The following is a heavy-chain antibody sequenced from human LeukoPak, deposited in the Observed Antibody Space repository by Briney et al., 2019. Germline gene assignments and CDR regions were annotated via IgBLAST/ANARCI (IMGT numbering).Heavy chain of an antibody. V-gene: IGHV4-31*03. CDR2: IYHSGST. Sequence: SQTLSLTCTVSGGSISSGGYYWSWIRQHPGKGLEWIGYIYHSGSTYYNPSLKSRVTISVDTSKNQFSLKLSSVTAADTAVYYCARDTYYYGSGSYRGRYYYYGMDVWGQGTTVTVSS. CDR3: ARDTYYYGSGSYRGRYYYYGMDV. D-gene: IGHD3-10*01. J-gene: IGHJ6*02. CDR1: GGSISSGGYY.